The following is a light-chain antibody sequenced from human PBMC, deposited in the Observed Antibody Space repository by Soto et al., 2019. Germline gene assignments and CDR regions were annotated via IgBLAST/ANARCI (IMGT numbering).Light chain of an antibody. CDR2: GAS. J-gene: IGKJ4*01. Sequence: DIQMTQSPSSVSASVGDRVTITCRASQVINSWLAWYQQKPGQAPKLLIHGASSLQSGVPSRFSGSGFGTDFTLTISSLQPEDFATYYCQQANSFPLTFGGGTKVDIK. V-gene: IGKV1-12*01. CDR1: QVINSW. CDR3: QQANSFPLT.